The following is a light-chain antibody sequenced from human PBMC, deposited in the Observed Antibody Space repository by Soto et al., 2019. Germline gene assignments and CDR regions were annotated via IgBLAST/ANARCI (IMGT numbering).Light chain of an antibody. CDR3: GADHGSGSNFVYLV. CDR1: SGYSNYK. J-gene: IGLJ2*01. CDR2: VGTGGIVG. Sequence: QAVVTQPPSASASLGASVTLTCTLSSGYSNYKVDWYQQRPGKGPRFVMRVGTGGIVGSKGDGIPDRFSVLGSGLNRYLTIKNIQEEDESDCHCGADHGSGSNFVYLVFGGGTKLTVL. V-gene: IGLV9-49*01.